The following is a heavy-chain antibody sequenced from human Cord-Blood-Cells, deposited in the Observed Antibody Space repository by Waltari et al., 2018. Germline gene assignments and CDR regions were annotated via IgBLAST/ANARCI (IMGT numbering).Heavy chain of an antibody. CDR2: INSDGSST. J-gene: IGHJ6*03. Sequence: EVQLVESGGDLVQHGGSLRLSCRASGCTFSSYRMHCVRQAPGKGLVWFSLINSDGSSTSYADSGKGRFTISRDNAKNTLYLQMNSLRAEDTAVYYCARGFAYMDVWGKGTTVTVSS. CDR1: GCTFSSYR. CDR3: ARGFAYMDV. V-gene: IGHV3-74*01.